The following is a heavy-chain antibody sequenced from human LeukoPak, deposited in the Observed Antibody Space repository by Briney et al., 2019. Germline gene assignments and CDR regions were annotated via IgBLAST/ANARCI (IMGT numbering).Heavy chain of an antibody. CDR1: GVTFSGYA. V-gene: IGHV3-23*01. D-gene: IGHD3-22*01. J-gene: IGHJ3*02. CDR3: AKGRYYHDNSDAFEI. Sequence: GGSLRLSCAASGVTFSGYAISWVRQAPGKGLEWVSAISGSGGSTYYADSVKGRFTISRDNSKNTLYLQMNSLRAEATAVYQCAKGRYYHDNSDAFEIWGQGTMVTVSS. CDR2: ISGSGGST.